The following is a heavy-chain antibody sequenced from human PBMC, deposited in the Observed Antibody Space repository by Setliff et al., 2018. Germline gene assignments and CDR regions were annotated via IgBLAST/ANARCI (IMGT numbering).Heavy chain of an antibody. CDR1: GGSFSGYY. D-gene: IGHD3-22*01. J-gene: IGHJ4*02. V-gene: IGHV4-34*12. Sequence: PSETLSLTCAVYGGSFSGYYWSWIRQPPGKRLEWIGEIIHSGSTYYNPSLKSRVSISVDTSKNQFSPKLSSVTAADTAVYYCARESRYYYDNLGTLDYWGQGTLVTVSS. CDR2: IIHSGST. CDR3: ARESRYYYDNLGTLDY.